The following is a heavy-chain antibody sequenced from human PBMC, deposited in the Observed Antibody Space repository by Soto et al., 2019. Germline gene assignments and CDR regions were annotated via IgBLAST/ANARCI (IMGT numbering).Heavy chain of an antibody. D-gene: IGHD2-21*02. V-gene: IGHV4-39*01. CDR1: GDYSSNRSYY. CDR3: ARQRTSVVTQAYFDV. CDR2: IYYSGST. J-gene: IGHJ4*02. Sequence: SATLSLTCPFAGDYSSNRSYYWVWVRQPPGKGLEWIGSIYYSGSTYNNPSLRSRVSMSIDTSKDQFSLKLKSVTAADTALYFCARQRTSVVTQAYFDVWGPGSLVTVSS.